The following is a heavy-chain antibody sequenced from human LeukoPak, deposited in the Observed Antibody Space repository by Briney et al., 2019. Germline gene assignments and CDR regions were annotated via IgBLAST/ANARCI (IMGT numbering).Heavy chain of an antibody. D-gene: IGHD3-22*01. CDR2: ISAYNGNT. V-gene: IGHV1-18*01. Sequence: ASVKVSCKASGYTFTSYGISWVRQAPGQGLEWMGWISAYNGNTNYAQKLQGRVTMTTDTSTSTVYMELSSLRSEDTAVYYCARVTTYYYDSSGYYAYWGQGTLVTVSS. CDR3: ARVTTYYYDSSGYYAY. J-gene: IGHJ4*02. CDR1: GYTFTSYG.